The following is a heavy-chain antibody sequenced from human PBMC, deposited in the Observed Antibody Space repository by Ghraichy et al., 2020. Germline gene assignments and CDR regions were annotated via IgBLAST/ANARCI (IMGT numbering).Heavy chain of an antibody. J-gene: IGHJ6*02. CDR2: IDWDGDK. CDR3: ARTSTNPPLSYGMDV. D-gene: IGHD2-8*01. Sequence: SGPTLVKPTQTLKLTCAFSGFSFSTNGMCVSWIRQPPGKALEWLARIDWDGDKFYTTSLKSRLTISKDASKKQVVLKMTNVDPADTATYYCARTSTNPPLSYGMDVWGRGTAVTVSS. V-gene: IGHV2-70*17. CDR1: GFSFSTNGMC.